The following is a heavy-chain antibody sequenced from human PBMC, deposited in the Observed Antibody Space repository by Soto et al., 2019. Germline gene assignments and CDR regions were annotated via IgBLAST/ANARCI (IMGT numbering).Heavy chain of an antibody. CDR3: ARDKITGLFDY. CDR1: GGSISSGGYY. Sequence: SETLSLTCAVYGGSISSGGYYWSWIRQHPGKGLEWIGDINHSGSTNYSPSLKSRVTISVDTSKNQFSLKLTSVTAADTAVYYCARDKITGLFDYWGQGTLVTVSS. J-gene: IGHJ4*02. CDR2: INHSGST. D-gene: IGHD2-8*02. V-gene: IGHV4-31*11.